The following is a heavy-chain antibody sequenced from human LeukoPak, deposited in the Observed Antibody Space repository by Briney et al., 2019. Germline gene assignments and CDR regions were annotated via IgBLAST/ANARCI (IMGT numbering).Heavy chain of an antibody. V-gene: IGHV3-15*01. Sequence: GGSLRLSCAASGFTFDDYAMHWVRQAPGKGLEWVGRIKSKTDGGTTDYAAPVKGRFTISRDDSKNTLYLQMNSLKTEDTAVYYCTTIPSSIAARRAYWGQGTLVTVSS. D-gene: IGHD6-6*01. CDR2: IKSKTDGGTT. CDR3: TTIPSSIAARRAY. J-gene: IGHJ4*02. CDR1: GFTFDDYA.